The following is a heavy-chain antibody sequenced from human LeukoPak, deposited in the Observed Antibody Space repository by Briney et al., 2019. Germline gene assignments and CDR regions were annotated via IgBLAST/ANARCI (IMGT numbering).Heavy chain of an antibody. Sequence: ASVKVSCKASGGTFSSYAISWVRQAPGQGLEWMGGIIPIFGTANYAQKFQGRVTITADESTSTAYMELSSLRSEDTAVYCCARKRGTGDYWFDPWGQGTLVTVS. D-gene: IGHD2-21*02. CDR1: GGTFSSYA. J-gene: IGHJ5*02. CDR2: IIPIFGTA. CDR3: ARKRGTGDYWFDP. V-gene: IGHV1-69*13.